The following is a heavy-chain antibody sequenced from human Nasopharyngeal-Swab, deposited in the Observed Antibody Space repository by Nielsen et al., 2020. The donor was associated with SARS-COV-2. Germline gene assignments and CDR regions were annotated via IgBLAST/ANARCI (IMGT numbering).Heavy chain of an antibody. D-gene: IGHD5-12*01. V-gene: IGHV4-39*01. CDR3: ARAETKISGYDLFDY. J-gene: IGHJ4*02. CDR2: IYYSGST. CDR1: GGSISSSSYY. Sequence: GSLRLSCTVSGGSISSSSYYWGWIRQPPGKGLEWIGSIYYSGSTNYNPSLKSRVTISVDTSKNQFSLKLSSVTAADTAVYYCARAETKISGYDLFDYWGQGTLVTVSS.